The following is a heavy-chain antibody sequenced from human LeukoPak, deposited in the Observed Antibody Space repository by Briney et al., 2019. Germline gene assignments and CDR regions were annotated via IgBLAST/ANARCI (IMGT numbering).Heavy chain of an antibody. CDR1: GDSVSSNSAA. Sequence: SQTLSLTCAISGDSVSSNSAAWNWIRQSPSRGLEWLGRTYYRSKWYNDYAVSVKSRITINPDTSKNQFSLQLNSVTPEDTAVYYCARAPSIAVAAPRRTYYYYYMDVWGKGTTVTVSS. CDR2: TYYRSKWYN. V-gene: IGHV6-1*01. J-gene: IGHJ6*03. D-gene: IGHD6-19*01. CDR3: ARAPSIAVAAPRRTYYYYYMDV.